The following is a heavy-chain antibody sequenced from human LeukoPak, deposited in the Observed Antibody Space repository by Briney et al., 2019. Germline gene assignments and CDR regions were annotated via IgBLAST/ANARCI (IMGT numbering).Heavy chain of an antibody. V-gene: IGHV4-31*11. D-gene: IGHD3-16*01. J-gene: IGHJ6*02. CDR2: IDYSGST. CDR1: VVSIRGGVYF. CDR3: ARDLAGMDV. Sequence: TLSLSCAVSVVSIRGGVYFWDWVRRHPGEGLEWIGYIDYSGSTYYNSSLKNRITISVDTSKNQFSLQLSSVTAADTAVYYCARDLAGMDVWGQGTTVTVSS.